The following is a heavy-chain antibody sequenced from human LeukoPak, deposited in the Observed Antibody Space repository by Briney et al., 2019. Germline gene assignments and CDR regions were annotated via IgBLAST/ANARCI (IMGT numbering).Heavy chain of an antibody. CDR1: GGSISNYY. CDR2: IYTNGNT. CDR3: ARAGRSSLLGYDYYYYYYMDV. J-gene: IGHJ6*03. Sequence: PSETLSLTCTVSGGSISNYYWTWIRQPAGKGLEWIGRIYTNGNTNYNPSLKSRVTISVDTSKNQFSLKLSSVTAADTAVYYCARAGRSSLLGYDYYYYYYMDVWGKGTTVTVSS. V-gene: IGHV4-4*07. D-gene: IGHD6-13*01.